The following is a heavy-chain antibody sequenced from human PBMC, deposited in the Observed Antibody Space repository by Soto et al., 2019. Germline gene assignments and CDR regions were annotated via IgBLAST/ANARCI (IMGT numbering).Heavy chain of an antibody. V-gene: IGHV3-15*01. D-gene: IGHD3-9*01. Sequence: EVQLVESGGGLVKPGGSLRLSCATSGFTFSDAWMSWVRQAPGKGLEWVGRIKSNTDGGTTDYAAPVKGRFIISRDESKNMLYLQMNSLKTEDTAVYYCTTDCVSLFDWGLGLDYWGQGTLVTVSS. CDR3: TTDCVSLFDWGLGLDY. CDR1: GFTFSDAW. J-gene: IGHJ4*02. CDR2: IKSNTDGGTT.